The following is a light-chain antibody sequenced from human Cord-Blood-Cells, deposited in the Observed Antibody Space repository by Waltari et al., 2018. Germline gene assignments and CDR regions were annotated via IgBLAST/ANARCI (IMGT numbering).Light chain of an antibody. CDR1: SSAVWWYNL. CDR2: EGS. Sequence: QSALTQPASVSGSPGQSIPIACTVTSSAVWWYNLVSCYQQPPGKTPKLRIYEGSKRPSGVSNRFSGSKSGNTASLTISGLQAEDVADYYCCSYAGSSTYVVFGGGTKLTVL. CDR3: CSYAGSSTYVV. J-gene: IGLJ2*01. V-gene: IGLV2-23*01.